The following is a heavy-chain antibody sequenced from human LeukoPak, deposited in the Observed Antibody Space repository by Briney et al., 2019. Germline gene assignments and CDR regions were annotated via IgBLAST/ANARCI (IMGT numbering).Heavy chain of an antibody. Sequence: PSETLSLTCTVSGGSISSSSYYWGWIRQPPGKGLEWFGSIYYSGSTYYNPSLKSRVTISVDTSKNQSSLKLSSVTAADTAVYYCARESRTSRRKFDPWGQGTLVTVSS. CDR1: GGSISSSSYY. D-gene: IGHD2-2*01. J-gene: IGHJ5*02. CDR3: ARESRTSRRKFDP. CDR2: IYYSGST. V-gene: IGHV4-39*02.